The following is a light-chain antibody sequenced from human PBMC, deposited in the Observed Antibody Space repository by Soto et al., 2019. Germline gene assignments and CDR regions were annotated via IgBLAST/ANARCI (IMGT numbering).Light chain of an antibody. CDR2: DDD. Sequence: SYELTQSPSVSVAPAQAARITCGGNNIGSKNVHWFQQRPGQAPVLVVFDDDDRPSGIPDRFSGSNSGNTATLTISRVEAGDEADYYCQVWDSSVLHHVFGTGTKVTVL. J-gene: IGLJ1*01. CDR3: QVWDSSVLHHV. V-gene: IGLV3-21*02. CDR1: NIGSKN.